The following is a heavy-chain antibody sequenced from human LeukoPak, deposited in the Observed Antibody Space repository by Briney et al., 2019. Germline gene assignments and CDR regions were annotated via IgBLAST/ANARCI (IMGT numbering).Heavy chain of an antibody. CDR3: ARGGAFDI. CDR2: IIPILGIA. Sequence: SVKVSCKASGGTFSSYAISWLRQAPGQGLEWMGRIIPILGIANYAQKFQGRVTITADKSTSTAYMELSSLRSEDAAVYYCARGGAFDIWGQGTMVTVSS. CDR1: GGTFSSYA. V-gene: IGHV1-69*04. J-gene: IGHJ3*02.